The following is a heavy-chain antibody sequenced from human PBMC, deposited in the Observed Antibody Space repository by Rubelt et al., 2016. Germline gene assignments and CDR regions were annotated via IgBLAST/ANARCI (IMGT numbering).Heavy chain of an antibody. Sequence: GGSLRLSCAASGFTFSDYYMSWIRQAPGEGLEWVSAIGGGGGSTYYADSVKGRFTISRDNSKNTLYLQMNSLRAEDTAVYYCARDPDDFWSGYWDYWGQGTLITVSS. CDR2: IGGGGGST. D-gene: IGHD3-3*01. CDR3: ARDPDDFWSGYWDY. CDR1: GFTFSDYY. V-gene: IGHV3-23*01. J-gene: IGHJ4*02.